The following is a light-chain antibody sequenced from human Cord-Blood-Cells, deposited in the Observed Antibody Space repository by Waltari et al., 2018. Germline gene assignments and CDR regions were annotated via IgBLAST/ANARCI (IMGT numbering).Light chain of an antibody. J-gene: IGKJ1*01. V-gene: IGKV3-11*01. CDR3: QQRSNWWT. CDR1: QSVSSY. CDR2: DAS. Sequence: IVLTQSPATLSFSPGARATLSCRASQSVSSYLAWYQQKPGQAPRLLIYDASNRATGIPARFSGSGSGTDFTLTISSLEPEDFAVYYCQQRSNWWTFGQGTKVEIK.